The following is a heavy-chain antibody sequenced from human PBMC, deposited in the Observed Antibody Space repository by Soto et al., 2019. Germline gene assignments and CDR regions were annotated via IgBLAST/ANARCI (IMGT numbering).Heavy chain of an antibody. J-gene: IGHJ5*02. V-gene: IGHV4-34*01. Sequence: PSETLSLTCAVYGGSFSGYYWSWIRQPPGERLERIGEINHSGSTNYNPSIKSRVTISVDTSKNQFSLKLSSVTAADTAVYYCARGRGVYYDFWSGYYTGNWFDPWGQGTLVTVSS. CDR1: GGSFSGYY. D-gene: IGHD3-3*01. CDR3: ARGRGVYYDFWSGYYTGNWFDP. CDR2: INHSGST.